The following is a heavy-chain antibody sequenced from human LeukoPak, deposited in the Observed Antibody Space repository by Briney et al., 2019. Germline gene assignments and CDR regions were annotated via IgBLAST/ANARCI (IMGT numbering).Heavy chain of an antibody. CDR3: AKEVAAHSSGWPTFDY. D-gene: IGHD6-19*01. Sequence: PGGSLRLSCAASGFTFSRYWMSWVRQAPGEGLEWVANIKQDGSEKYYVDSVKGRFTISRDNAKNSLYLQMNSLRAEDTALYYCAKEVAAHSSGWPTFDYWGQGTLVTVSS. CDR1: GFTFSRYW. J-gene: IGHJ4*02. V-gene: IGHV3-7*03. CDR2: IKQDGSEK.